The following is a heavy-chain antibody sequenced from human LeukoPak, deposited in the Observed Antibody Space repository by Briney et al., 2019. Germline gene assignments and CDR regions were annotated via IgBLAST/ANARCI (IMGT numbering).Heavy chain of an antibody. CDR3: AKDLRGGSGAAFDY. CDR1: GFTFIDSW. Sequence: GGSLRLSCAASGFTFIDSWMTWVRQAPGKGLEWVANIKYDGSENYYVDSVKGRFTVSRDNSKNTPYLQMNSLRAEDTAVYYCAKDLRGGSGAAFDYWGQGTLVTVSS. CDR2: IKYDGSEN. D-gene: IGHD1-26*01. V-gene: IGHV3-7*01. J-gene: IGHJ4*02.